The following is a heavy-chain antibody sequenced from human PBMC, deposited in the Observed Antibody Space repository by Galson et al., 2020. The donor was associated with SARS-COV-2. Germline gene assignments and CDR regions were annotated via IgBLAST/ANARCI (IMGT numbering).Heavy chain of an antibody. CDR2: IYPGDSDT. CDR1: GYSFSSYW. Sequence: GESLKISCKGSGYSFSSYWVAWVRQVPGQGLEWMGTIYPGDSDTRYSQSFQGQVTISADKSISTAYLQWSSLKASDTAMYYCARIAMYDRGWSWPVAGALGAPQRPKATATYDAMDVWGQGTTVTVSS. V-gene: IGHV5-51*01. D-gene: IGHD6-19*01. J-gene: IGHJ6*02. CDR3: ARIAMYDRGWSWPVAGALGAPQRPKATATYDAMDV.